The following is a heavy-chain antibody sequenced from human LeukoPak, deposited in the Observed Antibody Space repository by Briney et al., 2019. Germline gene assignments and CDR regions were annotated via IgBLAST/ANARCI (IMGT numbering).Heavy chain of an antibody. D-gene: IGHD5-18*01. CDR2: IKKDGSQK. CDR3: AGGSDRHGYLFDH. V-gene: IGHV3-7*01. Sequence: PGGSLRLSCAASGFTFSGYWMSWVRQAPGKGLEWVANIKKDGSQKNYVDSVRGRFTISRDNAKNSLYLQMNSLRAEDTAVYYCAGGSDRHGYLFDHWGQGTLVTVSS. CDR1: GFTFSGYW. J-gene: IGHJ4*02.